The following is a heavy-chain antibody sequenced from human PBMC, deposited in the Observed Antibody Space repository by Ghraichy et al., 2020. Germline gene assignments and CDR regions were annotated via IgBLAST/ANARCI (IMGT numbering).Heavy chain of an antibody. V-gene: IGHV1-2*02. CDR1: GYPFTGYY. CDR3: ARDSGSSWPGGY. J-gene: IGHJ4*02. CDR2: INPNSGGP. D-gene: IGHD6-13*01. Sequence: ASVKVSCKASGYPFTGYYMHWVRQAPGQGLEWMGWINPNSGGPNYAQKFQGRVTMTRATSISTAYMELGRLRSDDTAVYYLARDSGSSWPGGYWGQGTLVTVSA.